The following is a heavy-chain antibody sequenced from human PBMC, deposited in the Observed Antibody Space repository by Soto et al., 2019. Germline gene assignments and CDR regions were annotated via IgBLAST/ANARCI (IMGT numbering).Heavy chain of an antibody. CDR1: GFSFSSYG. CDR3: AGDLVDRYYDGMDV. CDR2: IWYDGSNK. D-gene: IGHD2-15*01. V-gene: IGHV3-33*01. Sequence: QVQLVESGGGVVQPGRSLRLSCATSGFSFSSYGMHWVRQAPGKGLEWVAVIWYDGSNKYYADSVKGRLTISRDNSKNTLYLQMNSLRAEDTAVYYCAGDLVDRYYDGMDVWGQGTTVTVSS. J-gene: IGHJ6*02.